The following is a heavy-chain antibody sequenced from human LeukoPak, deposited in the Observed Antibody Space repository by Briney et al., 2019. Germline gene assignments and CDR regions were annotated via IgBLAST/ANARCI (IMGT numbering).Heavy chain of an antibody. CDR1: GGSMNSYY. V-gene: IGHV4-59*01. CDR2: INYGGSA. CDR3: VRVGDSATGSVLDN. J-gene: IGHJ4*02. D-gene: IGHD2-8*02. Sequence: SETLSLTCTVSGGSMNSYYWSWIRQPPGKRPEWIGDINYGGSAKYNPSLKSRVTISIDTSKNQFSLNLISVSAEDTAIYYCVRVGDSATGSVLDNWGPGTLVTVSP.